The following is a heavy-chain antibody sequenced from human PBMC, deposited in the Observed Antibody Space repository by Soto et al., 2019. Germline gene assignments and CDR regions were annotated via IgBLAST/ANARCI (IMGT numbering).Heavy chain of an antibody. CDR3: ARYQPLLSGMDV. CDR2: IYYSGST. D-gene: IGHD2-2*01. Sequence: PSETVSLTCTVSGVSIRTYYWSWIRRPPGKGLEWIGYIYYSGSTNYNPSLKSRVTISVDTSKNQFSLKLSSVTAADTAVYYCARYQPLLSGMDVWGQGTTVTVSS. CDR1: GVSIRTYY. J-gene: IGHJ6*02. V-gene: IGHV4-59*01.